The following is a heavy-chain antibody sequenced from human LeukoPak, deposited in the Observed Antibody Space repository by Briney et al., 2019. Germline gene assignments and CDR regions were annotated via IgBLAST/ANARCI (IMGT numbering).Heavy chain of an antibody. CDR3: AKAQFLGYSNSYYFDY. J-gene: IGHJ4*02. V-gene: IGHV3-23*01. Sequence: GGSLRLSCAASGFTFSSYAMSWVRQAPGKGLEWXXXISGSGGSTYYADSAKGRFTISRDNSKNTLYLQMNSLRAEDTAVYYCAKAQFLGYSNSYYFDYWGQGTLVTVSS. CDR1: GFTFSSYA. CDR2: ISGSGGST. D-gene: IGHD4-11*01.